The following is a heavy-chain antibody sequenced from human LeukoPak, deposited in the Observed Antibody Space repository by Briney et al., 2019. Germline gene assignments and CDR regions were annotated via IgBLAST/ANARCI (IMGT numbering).Heavy chain of an antibody. V-gene: IGHV3-30*18. Sequence: GGSLRLSCAASGFTFSSYGMHWVRQAPGKGLEWVAVISYDGSNKYYADSVKGRFTISRDNSKNTLYLQMNSLRAEDTAVYYCAKDQGVVVIGYYYGMDVWGQGTTVTVYS. CDR2: ISYDGSNK. CDR3: AKDQGVVVIGYYYGMDV. D-gene: IGHD3-22*01. CDR1: GFTFSSYG. J-gene: IGHJ6*02.